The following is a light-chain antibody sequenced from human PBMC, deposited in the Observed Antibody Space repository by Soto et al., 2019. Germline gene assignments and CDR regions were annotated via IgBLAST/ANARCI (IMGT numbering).Light chain of an antibody. J-gene: IGKJ2*01. CDR1: QSLVHSDGNTY. V-gene: IGKV2-24*01. CDR3: MQATHSST. Sequence: DIVLTQPPLSSPVTLGQPASISCRSSQSLVHSDGNTYFNWLQQRPGQPQRLLIYKISNRFPGVPDRCICSGAGTDFTLKISRVEAEDVGVYYCMQATHSSTFGQGTKLEIK. CDR2: KIS.